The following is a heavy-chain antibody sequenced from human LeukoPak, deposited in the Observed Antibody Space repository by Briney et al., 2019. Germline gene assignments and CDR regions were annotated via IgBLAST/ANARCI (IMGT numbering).Heavy chain of an antibody. CDR3: ARDSGDGDYEPLDY. Sequence: GGSLRLSSAASGFSVSSTYMNWVRQAPGKGLEWVSIIYRDGSTYYADYVRGRFTISRDNSKNTLYLQMNSLRVEDTAVYYCARDSGDGDYEPLDYWGQGTLVTVSS. CDR1: GFSVSSTY. V-gene: IGHV3-53*01. D-gene: IGHD4-17*01. CDR2: IYRDGST. J-gene: IGHJ4*02.